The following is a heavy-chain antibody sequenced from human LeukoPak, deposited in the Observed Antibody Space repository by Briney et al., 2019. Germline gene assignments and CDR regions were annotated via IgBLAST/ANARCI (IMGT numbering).Heavy chain of an antibody. CDR1: GFTFSDYN. D-gene: IGHD3-10*01. Sequence: GGSLRLSCTASGFTFSDYNMNWVRQVPGKGLESVSYMSRSGDIIYYADSVKGRFTISRDNAKNSLYLQMNSLRAEDTAVYYCARDVYYGSGSPRLDYWGQGTLVTVSS. V-gene: IGHV3-48*01. J-gene: IGHJ4*02. CDR2: MSRSGDII. CDR3: ARDVYYGSGSPRLDY.